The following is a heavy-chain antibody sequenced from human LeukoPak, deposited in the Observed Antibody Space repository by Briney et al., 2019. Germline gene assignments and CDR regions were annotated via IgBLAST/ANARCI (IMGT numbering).Heavy chain of an antibody. Sequence: SETLSLTCTVSGGSMSNYFWSWIRQPPGKGLEWIGYMSSSGSPNYNPSLKSRVTISVDTSNNQFFLKLISVTAADTAVYYCARRGPNSGSYSHFDLWGRGTLVTVSS. CDR1: GGSMSNYF. D-gene: IGHD1-26*01. CDR2: MSSSGSP. CDR3: ARRGPNSGSYSHFDL. V-gene: IGHV4-59*01. J-gene: IGHJ2*01.